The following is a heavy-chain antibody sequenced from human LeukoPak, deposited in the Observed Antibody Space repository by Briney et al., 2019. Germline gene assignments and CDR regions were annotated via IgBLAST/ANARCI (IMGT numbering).Heavy chain of an antibody. CDR2: FDPEDGET. V-gene: IGHV1-24*01. CDR1: GYTLTELS. D-gene: IGHD5-18*01. J-gene: IGHJ6*03. CDR3: ARAVGYSYGYYYYMDV. Sequence: ASVKVSCKVSGYTLTELSMHWVRQAPGKGLEWMGGFDPEDGETIYAQRFQGRVTMTEDTSTDTAYMELSSLRSEDTAVYYCARAVGYSYGYYYYMDVWGKGTTVTVSS.